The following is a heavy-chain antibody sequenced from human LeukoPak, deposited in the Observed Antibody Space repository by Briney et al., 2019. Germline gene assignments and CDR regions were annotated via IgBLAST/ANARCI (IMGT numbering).Heavy chain of an antibody. CDR1: GGSISSGGYY. CDR3: ARVSCSGGSCYLFSPEDFDY. Sequence: SETLSLTCTVSGGSISSGGYYWSWIRQHPGKGLEWIGYIYHSGSTYYNPSLKSRVTISVDTSKNQFSLKLSSVTAADTAVYYCARVSCSGGSCYLFSPEDFDYWGQGTLVTVSS. V-gene: IGHV4-31*03. CDR2: IYHSGST. D-gene: IGHD2-15*01. J-gene: IGHJ4*02.